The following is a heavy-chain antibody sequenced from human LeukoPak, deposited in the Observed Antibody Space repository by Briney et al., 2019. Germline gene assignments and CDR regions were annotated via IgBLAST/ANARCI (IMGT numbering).Heavy chain of an antibody. J-gene: IGHJ3*02. V-gene: IGHV1-18*01. CDR3: ARDSPSYQLLAPLDAFDI. CDR2: ISAYNGNT. CDR1: GYTFTSYG. D-gene: IGHD2-2*01. Sequence: ASVKVSCKASGYTFTSYGISWVRQPPGQGPEWMGCISAYNGNTNYAQKLQGRVTMTTDTSTSTAYMELRSLSSDDTAVYYCARDSPSYQLLAPLDAFDIWGQGTMVTVSS.